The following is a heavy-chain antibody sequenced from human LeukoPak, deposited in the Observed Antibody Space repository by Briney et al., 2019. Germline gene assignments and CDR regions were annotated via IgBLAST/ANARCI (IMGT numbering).Heavy chain of an antibody. J-gene: IGHJ4*02. V-gene: IGHV3-33*01. Sequence: PGGSLRLSCAASGFTVSGYAMHWVRQAPGKGLEWVAVIWYDGSNENYADSVKGRFSISRDGSKNTLDLQINSLRDEDTAVYYCARDGYGHGSLDYWGQGTLVSVSS. CDR2: IWYDGSNE. CDR3: ARDGYGHGSLDY. CDR1: GFTVSGYA. D-gene: IGHD5-18*01.